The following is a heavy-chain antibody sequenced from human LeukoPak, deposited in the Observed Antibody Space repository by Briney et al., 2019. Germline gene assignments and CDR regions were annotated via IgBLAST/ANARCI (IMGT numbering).Heavy chain of an antibody. V-gene: IGHV3-33*01. CDR2: IWSDGTNR. CDR3: ARDAQRGFDYSNSLKY. Sequence: AGGSLRLSCAASGFIFSHHGMHWVRQAPGKGLEWVAVIWSDGTNRFYVDSVKGRFTISRDNSQSTVFLQMNGLRVNDTAIYYCARDAQRGFDYSNSLKYWGHGTLVTVSS. D-gene: IGHD4-11*01. CDR1: GFIFSHHG. J-gene: IGHJ4*01.